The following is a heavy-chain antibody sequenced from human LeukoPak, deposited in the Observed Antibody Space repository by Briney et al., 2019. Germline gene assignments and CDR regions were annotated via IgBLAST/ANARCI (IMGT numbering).Heavy chain of an antibody. D-gene: IGHD3-10*01. Sequence: GESLKISCKGSGYTFTNYWIGWVRQMPGKGLEWMAIIHPGDSDTRYSPSFQGQVTISADKSISTAYLQWSSLKASDTAMYYCARHGDSDYNPIDSWGQGTLVTVSS. CDR2: IHPGDSDT. CDR1: GYTFTNYW. J-gene: IGHJ4*02. CDR3: ARHGDSDYNPIDS. V-gene: IGHV5-51*01.